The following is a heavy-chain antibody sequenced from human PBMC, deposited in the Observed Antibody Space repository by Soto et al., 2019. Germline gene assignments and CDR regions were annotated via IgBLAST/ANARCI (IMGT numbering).Heavy chain of an antibody. J-gene: IGHJ6*02. CDR3: ANGGYLLPYYYYVMDV. CDR1: GFTFSSYA. D-gene: IGHD2-2*01. V-gene: IGHV3-23*01. CDR2: ISGSGGST. Sequence: EVQLLESGGGLVQPGGSLRLSCAASGFTFSSYAMSWVRQAPGKGLEWVSAISGSGGSTYYADSLKGRFTISRDNSKNTLYLQMNRLRAEDTAVYYCANGGYLLPYYYYVMDVWGQGTTVTVSS.